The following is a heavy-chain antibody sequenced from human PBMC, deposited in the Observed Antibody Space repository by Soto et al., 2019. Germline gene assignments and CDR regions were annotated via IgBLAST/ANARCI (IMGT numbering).Heavy chain of an antibody. Sequence: EVQLLESGGGLVQPGGSLTLSCATSGFTFSSYAMVWVRQAAEKGLEWVASISNNGDTAYYADSVKGRFTISRGNSANPLYLQMNGLRADETALYFCAKARVFIGAIVTLLDSWGQGTQVTVSS. V-gene: IGHV3-23*01. CDR3: AKARVFIGAIVTLLDS. CDR1: GFTFSSYA. J-gene: IGHJ4*02. CDR2: ISNNGDTA. D-gene: IGHD3-16*02.